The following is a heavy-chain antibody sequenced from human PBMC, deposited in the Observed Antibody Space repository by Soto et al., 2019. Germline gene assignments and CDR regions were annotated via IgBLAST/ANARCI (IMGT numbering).Heavy chain of an antibody. J-gene: IGHJ4*02. D-gene: IGHD2-15*01. V-gene: IGHV3-23*01. CDR1: GFTFSSYA. Sequence: EVQLLESGGGLVQPGGSLRLSCAASGFTFSSYAMSWVRQAPGKGLEWVSAISGSGGSTYYADSVKGRFTISRDNSKNTLYLPMNSLRAEDTAVYYCAKANLMDWSGGSRYSAFDYWGQGTLVTVSS. CDR2: ISGSGGST. CDR3: AKANLMDWSGGSRYSAFDY.